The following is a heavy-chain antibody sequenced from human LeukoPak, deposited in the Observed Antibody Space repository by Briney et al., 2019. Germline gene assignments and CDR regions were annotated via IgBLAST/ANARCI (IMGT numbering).Heavy chain of an antibody. D-gene: IGHD6-13*01. CDR3: ARLIRAAALIGY. CDR1: GYSFRNYG. CDR2: ISGDNRDT. V-gene: IGHV1-18*01. J-gene: IGHJ4*02. Sequence: GTSVKVSCKASGYSFRNYGLTWVRQVPGQGLEWMGWISGDNRDTDSAEKFQGRLTMTTDTSTSTAYMDLRSLRSDDTGIYYCARLIRAAALIGYWGQGTLVTVSS.